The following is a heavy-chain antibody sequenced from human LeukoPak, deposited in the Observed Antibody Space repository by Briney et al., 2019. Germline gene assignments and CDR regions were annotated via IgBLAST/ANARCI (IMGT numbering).Heavy chain of an antibody. Sequence: PGGSLRLSCAASGFSFINYAMNWVRQAPGKGPEWAADIYNTGDYTYYADSVKGRFTISRDNSKNTLYLQMNSLRDGDTALYYCAKSGARWSHFDYWGQGVLVTVSS. CDR3: AKSGARWSHFDY. CDR2: IYNTGDYT. V-gene: IGHV3-23*01. J-gene: IGHJ4*02. CDR1: GFSFINYA. D-gene: IGHD3-3*01.